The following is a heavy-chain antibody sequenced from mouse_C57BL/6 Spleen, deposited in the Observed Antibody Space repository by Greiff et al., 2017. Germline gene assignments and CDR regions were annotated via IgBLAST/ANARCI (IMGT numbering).Heavy chain of an antibody. CDR3: TRGFPITTVVPYAMDY. CDR1: GFTFSSYA. J-gene: IGHJ4*01. D-gene: IGHD1-1*01. Sequence: EVQRVESGEGLVKPGGSLKLSCAASGFTFSSYAMSWVRQTPEKRLEWVAYISSGGDYIYYADTVKGRFTISRDNARNTLYLQMSSLKSEDTAMYYCTRGFPITTVVPYAMDYWGQGTSVTVSS. CDR2: ISSGGDYI. V-gene: IGHV5-9-1*02.